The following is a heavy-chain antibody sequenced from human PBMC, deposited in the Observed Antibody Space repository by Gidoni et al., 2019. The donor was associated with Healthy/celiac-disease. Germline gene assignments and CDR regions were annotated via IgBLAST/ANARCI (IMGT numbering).Heavy chain of an antibody. CDR1: GGSLSSSSFF. J-gene: IGHJ5*02. V-gene: IGHV4-39*01. D-gene: IGHD3-10*01. CDR3: ARGDTTMVRGEGVGLDP. Sequence: QLQLQESGPGLVKPSETLSLTCTVSGGSLSSSSFFWGWIRQPPGEGLEWIGSRYYSGSTYYKPSLKSRVTISVDTSKNQFSLKLSSVTAADTAVYYCARGDTTMVRGEGVGLDPWGQGTLVTVSS. CDR2: RYYSGST.